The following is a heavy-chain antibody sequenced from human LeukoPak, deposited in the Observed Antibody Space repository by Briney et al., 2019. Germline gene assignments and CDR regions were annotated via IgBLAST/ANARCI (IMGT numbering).Heavy chain of an antibody. J-gene: IGHJ5*02. V-gene: IGHV7-4-1*02. CDR2: VNTNTGNP. D-gene: IGHD3-22*01. Sequence: ASVKVSCKASGYTFTSYAMNWVRQAPGQGLEWMGWVNTNTGNPMYAQGFTGRFVFSLDTSVSTAYLQISGLKAEDTAVYYCARNFASSAYHWGQGTLVTVSS. CDR1: GYTFTSYA. CDR3: ARNFASSAYH.